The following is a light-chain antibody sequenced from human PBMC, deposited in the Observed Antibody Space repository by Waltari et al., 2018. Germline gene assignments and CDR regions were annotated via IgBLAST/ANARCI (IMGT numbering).Light chain of an antibody. CDR3: QQRINFFT. CDR1: QSLSGY. Sequence: EIVLTQSPATLSLSPGERATLSCRASQSLSGYVAWYQQKPGQAPRLLIYDVSNRATGIPDMFSGSGSGTDFTLTISSLEPEDFAFYYCQQRINFFTFGPGTKVDIK. CDR2: DVS. J-gene: IGKJ3*01. V-gene: IGKV3-11*01.